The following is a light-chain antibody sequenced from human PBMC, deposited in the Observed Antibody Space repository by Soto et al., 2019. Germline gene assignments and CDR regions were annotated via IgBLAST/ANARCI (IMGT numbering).Light chain of an antibody. CDR3: QSYDSSLSCV. CDR1: SSNIGAGYD. CDR2: GNS. J-gene: IGLJ1*01. Sequence: QSVLTQPPSVSRAPGQRVTISCTGSSSNIGAGYDVHWYQELPGTAPKLLIYGNSNRPSGVPDRFSGSKSGTSASLAITGLQAEDEADYYCQSYDSSLSCVFGTGTKVTVL. V-gene: IGLV1-40*01.